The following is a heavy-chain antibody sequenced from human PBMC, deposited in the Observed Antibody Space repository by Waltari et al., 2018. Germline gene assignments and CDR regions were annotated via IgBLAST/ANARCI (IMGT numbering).Heavy chain of an antibody. CDR1: GFTFSSYW. CDR3: ARGPTMVVTPYYFDY. V-gene: IGHV3-7*01. D-gene: IGHD2-21*02. Sequence: EVQLVESGGGLVQPGGSLRLSCAASGFTFSSYWMSWFRQAPGKGLEWVANIKQDGSGKYYVDSVKGRFTISRDNAKNSLYLQMNSLRAEDTAVYYCARGPTMVVTPYYFDYWGQGTLVTVSS. J-gene: IGHJ4*02. CDR2: IKQDGSGK.